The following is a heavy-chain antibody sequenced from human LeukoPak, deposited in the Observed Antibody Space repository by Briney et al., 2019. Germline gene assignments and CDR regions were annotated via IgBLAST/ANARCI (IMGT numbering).Heavy chain of an antibody. Sequence: PSETLSLTCAVYGGSFSGYYWSWIRQPPGKGLEWIGEINHSGSTNYNPSLKSRVTISVDTSKNQFSLKLSSVTAADTAVYYCASYYGSGSYSFDYWGQGTLVTVSS. V-gene: IGHV4-34*01. CDR1: GGSFSGYY. D-gene: IGHD3-10*01. CDR2: INHSGST. J-gene: IGHJ4*02. CDR3: ASYYGSGSYSFDY.